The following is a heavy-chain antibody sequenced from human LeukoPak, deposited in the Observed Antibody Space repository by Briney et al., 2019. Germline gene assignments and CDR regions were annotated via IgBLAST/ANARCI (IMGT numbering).Heavy chain of an antibody. CDR3: AKDHDHENQWFDP. CDR1: GGSISSSN. J-gene: IGHJ5*02. Sequence: ETLSLTCAVSGGSISSSNWWSWGRQAPGKGLEWVSTINKNGGETYYADSVKGRFTISRDNSRNTLYLQTNSLRAEDTAVYYCAKDHDHENQWFDPWGQGTLVTVSS. CDR2: INKNGGET. D-gene: IGHD2/OR15-2a*01. V-gene: IGHV3-23*01.